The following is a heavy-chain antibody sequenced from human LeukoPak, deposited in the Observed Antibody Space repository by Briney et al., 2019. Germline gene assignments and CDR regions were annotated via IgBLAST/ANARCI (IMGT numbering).Heavy chain of an antibody. V-gene: IGHV3-11*03. CDR2: ISSGSTYT. D-gene: IGHD6-19*01. J-gene: IGHJ4*02. Sequence: GGSLRLSCAASGFTFTDHYMSWIRQAPGKGLEWVSYISSGSTYTNYADSVKGRFTISRDNSKNTLYLQMNSLRAEDTAVYYCAKFNPSGWSRQSYFDYWGQGTLVIVSS. CDR3: AKFNPSGWSRQSYFDY. CDR1: GFTFTDHY.